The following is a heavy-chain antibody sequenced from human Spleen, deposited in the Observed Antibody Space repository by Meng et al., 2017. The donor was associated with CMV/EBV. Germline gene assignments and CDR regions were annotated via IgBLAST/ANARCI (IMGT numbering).Heavy chain of an antibody. D-gene: IGHD3-10*01. CDR3: AREGFGGYGSGSYYLDY. V-gene: IGHV3-20*04. CDR2: INWNGGST. J-gene: IGHJ4*02. Sequence: ESLKISCAASGFTFDDYGMSWVRQAPGKGLEWVSGINWNGGSTGYADSVKGRFTISRDNAKNSLYLQMNSLRAEDTALYYCAREGFGGYGSGSYYLDYWGQGTLVTVSS. CDR1: GFTFDDYG.